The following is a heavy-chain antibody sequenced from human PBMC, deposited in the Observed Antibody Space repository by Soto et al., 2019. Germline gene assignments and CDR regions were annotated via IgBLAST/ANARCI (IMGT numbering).Heavy chain of an antibody. CDR1: GFTFSSYA. V-gene: IGHV3-23*01. CDR2: ISGSGDST. Sequence: EVQLLESGGGLVQPGGSLRLSCAASGFTFSSYAMSWVRQAPGKGLEWVSVISGSGDSTYYADSVKGRFTISRDNSKNTLYLQMNSLRAEDTAVYYCASRSSGWYFDYWGKGTMVTVSS. D-gene: IGHD6-19*01. CDR3: ASRSSGWYFDY. J-gene: IGHJ4*02.